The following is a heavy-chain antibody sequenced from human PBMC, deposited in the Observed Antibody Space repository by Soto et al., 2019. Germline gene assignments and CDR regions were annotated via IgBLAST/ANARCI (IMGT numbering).Heavy chain of an antibody. CDR3: AHTVSSSWYVCYFDY. CDR1: GFSLSTSGVG. V-gene: IGHV2-5*02. J-gene: IGHJ4*02. D-gene: IGHD6-13*01. Sequence: SGPTLVNPAQTLTLTCTFCGFSLSTSGVGVGWIRQPPGKALEWLALIYWDDDKRYSPSLKSRLTITKDTSKNQVVLTMTNMDPVDTATYYCAHTVSSSWYVCYFDYWGQGTLVTVSS. CDR2: IYWDDDK.